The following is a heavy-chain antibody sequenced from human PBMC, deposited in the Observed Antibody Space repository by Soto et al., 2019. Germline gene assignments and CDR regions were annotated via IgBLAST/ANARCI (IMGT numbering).Heavy chain of an antibody. J-gene: IGHJ3*02. CDR2: ISGSSTI. CDR1: GFSFSEYS. D-gene: IGHD3-9*01. CDR3: ARDQGYIDSVPLDI. Sequence: EVQLVESGGGLVQPGGSLRLSCAASGFSFSEYSLNWVRQAPGRGLEWVSYISGSSTIYYADSVKGRFTISRDNAKNSLYLQMTGLRAEDTAVYYCARDQGYIDSVPLDIWGQGTVVTVSS. V-gene: IGHV3-48*01.